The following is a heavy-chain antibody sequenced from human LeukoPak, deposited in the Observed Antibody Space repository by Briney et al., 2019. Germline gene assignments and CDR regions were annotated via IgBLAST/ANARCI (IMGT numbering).Heavy chain of an antibody. D-gene: IGHD1-7*01. CDR3: AREDDWNYEDY. V-gene: IGHV3-7*01. CDR1: GFTFSNYW. CDR2: IKQDGSEK. J-gene: IGHJ4*02. Sequence: PGGSLRLSCAASGFTFSNYWMSWVRQAPGKGLEWVANIKQDGSEKYYVNSVKGRFTISRDNAKNSLYQQMNSLRAEDTAIYYCAREDDWNYEDYWGQGTLVTVSS.